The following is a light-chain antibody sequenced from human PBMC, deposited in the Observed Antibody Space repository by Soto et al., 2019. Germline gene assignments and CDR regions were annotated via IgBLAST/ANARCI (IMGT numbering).Light chain of an antibody. CDR3: NNFGTGIVI. CDR2: LNRDGSH. Sequence: QPVLTQSPHDSASLGAAVQLNCTLSSGHSNYAIAWHQQQPEKGPRYLMKLNRDGSHSKGDGIPKRFSGSSSGAERYLSISSHQSDDDADYYCNNFGTGIVIFGGGTKVTVL. V-gene: IGLV4-69*01. J-gene: IGLJ2*01. CDR1: SGHSNYA.